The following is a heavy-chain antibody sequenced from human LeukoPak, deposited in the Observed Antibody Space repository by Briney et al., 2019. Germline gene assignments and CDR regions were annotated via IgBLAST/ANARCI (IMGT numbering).Heavy chain of an antibody. Sequence: GGSLRLSCAASGFTFSSYAMSWVRQAPGKWLEWVSAISGSGGSTYYADSVKGRFTISRDNSKNTLYLQMNSLRAEDTAVYYCAKVDSSGSFYPLYYFDYWGQGTLVTVSS. J-gene: IGHJ4*02. V-gene: IGHV3-23*01. CDR1: GFTFSSYA. D-gene: IGHD3-22*01. CDR2: ISGSGGST. CDR3: AKVDSSGSFYPLYYFDY.